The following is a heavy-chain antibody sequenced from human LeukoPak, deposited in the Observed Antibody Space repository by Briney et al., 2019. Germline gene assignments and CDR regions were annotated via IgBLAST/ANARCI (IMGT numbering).Heavy chain of an antibody. Sequence: SETLSLTCTVSGGSISSSSYYWGWIRQPPGKGLEWIGRIYTSGSTNYNPSLKSRVTMSVDTSKNQFSLKLSSVTAADTAVYYCARAQDRGGSWSDYWGQGTLVTVSS. CDR1: GGSISSSSYY. V-gene: IGHV4-61*05. CDR2: IYTSGST. D-gene: IGHD2-15*01. CDR3: ARAQDRGGSWSDY. J-gene: IGHJ4*02.